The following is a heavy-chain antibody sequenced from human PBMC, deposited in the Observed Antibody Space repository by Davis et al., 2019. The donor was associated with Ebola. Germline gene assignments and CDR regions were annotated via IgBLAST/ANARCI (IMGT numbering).Heavy chain of an antibody. CDR1: GGSISSGGYS. J-gene: IGHJ3*02. CDR2: IYHSGST. CDR3: ARASSYYDFWSGYYQNDAFDI. V-gene: IGHV4-30-2*01. Sequence: PSETLSLTCAVSGGSISSGGYSWSWIRQPPGKGLEWIGYIYHSGSTYYNPSLKSRVTISVDTSKNQFSLKLSSVTAADTAVYYCARASSYYDFWSGYYQNDAFDIWGQGTMVTVSS. D-gene: IGHD3-3*01.